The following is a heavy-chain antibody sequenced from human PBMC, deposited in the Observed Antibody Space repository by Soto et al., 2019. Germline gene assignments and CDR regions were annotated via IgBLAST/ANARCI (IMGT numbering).Heavy chain of an antibody. CDR1: GGTFSSYT. Sequence: QVQLVQSGAEVKKPGSSVKVSCKASGGTFSSYTISWVRQAPGQGLEWMGRIIPILGIANYAQKFQGRVTSTADKATSTDDRELSRLRAEDTAVYYCARRIAVAGTRGSWFDPWGQGTLVAVSS. J-gene: IGHJ5*02. D-gene: IGHD6-19*01. CDR2: IIPILGIA. CDR3: ARRIAVAGTRGSWFDP. V-gene: IGHV1-69*02.